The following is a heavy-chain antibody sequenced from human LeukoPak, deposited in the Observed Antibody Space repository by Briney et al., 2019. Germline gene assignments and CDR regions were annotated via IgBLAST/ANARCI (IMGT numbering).Heavy chain of an antibody. D-gene: IGHD7-27*01. V-gene: IGHV3-30*18. Sequence: PGRSLRLSCAASGFTFSSYGMHWVRQAPGKGLEWVAVISYDGSNKYYADSVKGRFTISRDNSKNTLYLQMNSLRAEDTAVYYCAKDITNRGNSGYWGQGTLVTVSS. J-gene: IGHJ4*02. CDR2: ISYDGSNK. CDR1: GFTFSSYG. CDR3: AKDITNRGNSGY.